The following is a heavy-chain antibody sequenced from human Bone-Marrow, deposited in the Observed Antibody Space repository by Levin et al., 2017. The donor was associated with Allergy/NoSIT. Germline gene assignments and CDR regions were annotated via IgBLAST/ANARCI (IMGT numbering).Heavy chain of an antibody. Sequence: GGSLRLSCAASGFTFGSNAMSWVRQAPGKGLEWVARISGSGGSTYYADSVKGRFTISRDNSKNTVYLQQNSLRAEDTALNFCAKQFTMIAVVIEGDAFDIWGQGTRVTVSS. CDR1: GFTFGSNA. CDR2: ISGSGGST. J-gene: IGHJ3*02. V-gene: IGHV3-23*01. CDR3: AKQFTMIAVVIEGDAFDI. D-gene: IGHD3-22*01.